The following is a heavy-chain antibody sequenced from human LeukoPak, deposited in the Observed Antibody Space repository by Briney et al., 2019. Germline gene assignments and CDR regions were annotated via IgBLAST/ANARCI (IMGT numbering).Heavy chain of an antibody. Sequence: GASVKVSCKVSGYTLTELSMHWVRQAPGKGLEWMGGFDPEDGETIYAQKFQGRVTMTEDTSTDTAYMELSSLRSEDTAVYYCATFTPSIVVVPAADDYYYYGMDVWGQGTTVTVSS. CDR3: ATFTPSIVVVPAADDYYYYGMDV. J-gene: IGHJ6*02. CDR2: FDPEDGET. V-gene: IGHV1-24*01. D-gene: IGHD2-2*01. CDR1: GYTLTELS.